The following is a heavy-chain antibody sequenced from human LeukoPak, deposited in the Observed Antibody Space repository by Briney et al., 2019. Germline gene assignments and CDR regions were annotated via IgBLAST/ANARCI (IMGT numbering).Heavy chain of an antibody. CDR1: GYTFTGYY. D-gene: IGHD3-22*01. J-gene: IGHJ4*02. V-gene: IGHV1-2*06. CDR3: ARVDDSSGYYYARFDY. CDR2: INPNSGGT. Sequence: EASVKVSCKASGYTFTGYYMHWVRQAPGQGLEWMGRINPNSGGTNYARKFQGRVTMTRDTSISTAYMELSRLRSNDTAVYYCARVDDSSGYYYARFDYWGQGTLVTVSS.